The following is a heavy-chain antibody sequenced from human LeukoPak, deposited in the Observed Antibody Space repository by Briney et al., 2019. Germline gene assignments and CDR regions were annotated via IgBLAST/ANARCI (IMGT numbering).Heavy chain of an antibody. CDR1: GFTFSTYG. V-gene: IGHV3-21*01. CDR2: ISDTSSYI. CDR3: ARGEYGSGSYHIDY. D-gene: IGHD3-10*01. Sequence: GGSLRLSFSASGFTFSTYGMNWVRQAPGKVLEWVSFISDTSSYIYYADSVKGRFTISRDNAKNSLYLQMNSLRAEDTAVYYCARGEYGSGSYHIDYWGQGTRVTVSS. J-gene: IGHJ4*02.